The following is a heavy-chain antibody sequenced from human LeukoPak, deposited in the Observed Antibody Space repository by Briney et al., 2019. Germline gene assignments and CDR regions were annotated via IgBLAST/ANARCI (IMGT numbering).Heavy chain of an antibody. J-gene: IGHJ4*02. V-gene: IGHV3-53*01. CDR3: ARGHSSGYSLGY. CDR2: IYSGGST. CDR1: GFTFSNYA. Sequence: PGGSLRLSCAASGFTFSNYAMSWVRQAPGKGLEWVSVIYSGGSTYYADSVKGRFTISRDNSKSTLYLQMNSLRAEDTAVYYCARGHSSGYSLGYWGQGTLVTVSS. D-gene: IGHD3-22*01.